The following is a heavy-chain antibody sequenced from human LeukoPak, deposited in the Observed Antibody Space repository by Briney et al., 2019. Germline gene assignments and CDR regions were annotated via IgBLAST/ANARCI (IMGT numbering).Heavy chain of an antibody. Sequence: SGPTLVNPTQTLTLTCTFSGFSLSTSGVGGGWIRQPPGKAVQWLALIYWDDEKYYSPSLKSRLSISRDTSRNQVVLTMTNMDPLDTATYFCAHSHYFVSRSYYNVWFAPWGLGTLVTVSS. D-gene: IGHD3-10*01. CDR3: AHSHYFVSRSYYNVWFAP. J-gene: IGHJ5*02. CDR2: IYWDDEK. V-gene: IGHV2-5*02. CDR1: GFSLSTSGVG.